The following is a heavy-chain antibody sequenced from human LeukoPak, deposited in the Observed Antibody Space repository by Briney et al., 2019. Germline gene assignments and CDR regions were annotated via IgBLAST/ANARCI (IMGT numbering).Heavy chain of an antibody. CDR3: ASWGAGGNS. Sequence: GGSLRLSCEASGLTLSTYWMNWVRQVPGKGLDWVANINPDGSGKRYVDSVKGRFTIARDNADNSLSLQMNSLRAEDTAVYYCASWGAGGNSWGQGTLVTVSS. CDR1: GLTLSTYW. CDR2: INPDGSGK. D-gene: IGHD3-16*01. J-gene: IGHJ4*02. V-gene: IGHV3-7*01.